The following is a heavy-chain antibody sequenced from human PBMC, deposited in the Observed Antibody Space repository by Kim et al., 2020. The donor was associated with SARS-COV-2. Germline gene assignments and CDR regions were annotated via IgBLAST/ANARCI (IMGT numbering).Heavy chain of an antibody. J-gene: IGHJ4*02. Sequence: ISYADSVKGRFTISRDNAKNSLYLQMNSLRAEDTAVYYCARDRRIWSIDYWGQGTLVTVSS. D-gene: IGHD3-3*02. CDR2: I. V-gene: IGHV3-11*04. CDR3: ARDRRIWSIDY.